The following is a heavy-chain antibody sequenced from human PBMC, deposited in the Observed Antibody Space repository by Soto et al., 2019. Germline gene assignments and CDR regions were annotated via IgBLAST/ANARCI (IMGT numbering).Heavy chain of an antibody. V-gene: IGHV4-61*01. CDR2: IYNNGST. CDR1: GGSVSSGSYY. J-gene: IGHJ5*02. CDR3: ARRDPEWELGGGWYDP. Sequence: ASETLSLTCSISGGSVSSGSYYWSWIRQPPGKGLEWIGYIYNNGSTNYKSSLKSRVTISVDTSKNQFSLKLSFVTAADTAVYYCARRDPEWELGGGWYDPWGHGTLVTVSS. D-gene: IGHD1-26*01.